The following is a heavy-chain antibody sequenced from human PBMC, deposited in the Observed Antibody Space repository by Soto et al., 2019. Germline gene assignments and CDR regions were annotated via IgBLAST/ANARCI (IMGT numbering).Heavy chain of an antibody. CDR2: ISSSGSTI. CDR3: ARGSIAADASQDWYFDL. V-gene: IGHV3-11*01. Sequence: QVQLVESGGGLVKPGGSLRLSCAASGFTFSDYYMSWIRQAPGKGLEWVSYISSSGSTIYYADSVKGRFTISRDNAXNXQYLQMNSLRAEDTAVYYCARGSIAADASQDWYFDLWGRGTLVTVSS. CDR1: GFTFSDYY. J-gene: IGHJ2*01. D-gene: IGHD6-13*01.